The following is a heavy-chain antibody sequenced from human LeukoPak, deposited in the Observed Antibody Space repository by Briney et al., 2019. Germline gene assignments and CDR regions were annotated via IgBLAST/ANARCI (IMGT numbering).Heavy chain of an antibody. CDR1: GGSISSYY. V-gene: IGHV4-59*01. D-gene: IGHD3-10*01. Sequence: TPSETLSLTCTVSGGSISSYYWSWIRQPPGKGLEWIGYIYYSGSTNYNPSLKSRVTISVDTSKNQFSLKLSSVTAADTAVSYCASLFGSDDAFDISGQGTMGTVSS. CDR2: IYYSGST. CDR3: ASLFGSDDAFDI. J-gene: IGHJ3*02.